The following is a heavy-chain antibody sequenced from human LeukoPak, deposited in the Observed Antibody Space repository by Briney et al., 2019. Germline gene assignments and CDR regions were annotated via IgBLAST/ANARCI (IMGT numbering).Heavy chain of an antibody. CDR3: AKPLYYYGSGSYYFFDY. Sequence: PGGSLRLSCAAPGFPFSSYGMHWVRQAPGKGLDWVAFIRYDGSNKYYADSVKGRFTISRDNSKNTLYLQMNSLRAEDTAVYYCAKPLYYYGSGSYYFFDYWGQGTLVTVSS. CDR1: GFPFSSYG. V-gene: IGHV3-30*02. CDR2: IRYDGSNK. J-gene: IGHJ4*02. D-gene: IGHD3-10*01.